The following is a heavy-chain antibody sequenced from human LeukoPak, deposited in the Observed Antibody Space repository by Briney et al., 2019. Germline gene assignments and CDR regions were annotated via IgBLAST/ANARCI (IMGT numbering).Heavy chain of an antibody. J-gene: IGHJ4*02. CDR2: ISYDGSNK. V-gene: IGHV3-30-3*01. CDR3: ARDQGRSLEWLMVLDYFDY. Sequence: PGGSLRLSCAASGFTFSSYAMHWVRQAPGKGLEWVAVISYDGSNKYYADSVKGRFTISRDNSKNTLYLQMNSLRAEDTAVYYCARDQGRSLEWLMVLDYFDYWGQGTLVTVSS. CDR1: GFTFSSYA. D-gene: IGHD3-3*01.